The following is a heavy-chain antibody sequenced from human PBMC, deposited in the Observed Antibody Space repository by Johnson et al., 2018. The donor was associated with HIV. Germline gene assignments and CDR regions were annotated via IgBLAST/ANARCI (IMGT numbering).Heavy chain of an antibody. CDR2: ISYDGSKK. J-gene: IGHJ3*02. D-gene: IGHD2-15*01. V-gene: IGHV3-30*03. Sequence: QVQLVESGGGVVQPGGSLRLSCAASGFTFSNYGMHWVRQAPGKGLEWVAVISYDGSKKYYADSVKGRFTISRDNSKNTLYLQMNSLRVEDTAVYYVRVVGDAFDIWGQGTMVTVSS. CDR3: RVVGDAFDI. CDR1: GFTFSNYG.